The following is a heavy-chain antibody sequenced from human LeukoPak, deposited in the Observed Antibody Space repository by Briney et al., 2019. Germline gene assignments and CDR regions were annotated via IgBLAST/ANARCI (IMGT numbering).Heavy chain of an antibody. CDR3: ARDGYSSNWYIS. CDR2: IYTSGTT. D-gene: IGHD6-13*01. CDR1: GGSISSSSYY. V-gene: IGHV4-61*02. J-gene: IGHJ4*02. Sequence: PSETLSLTCTVSGGSISSSSYYWGWIRQPAGKGLEWIGRIYTSGTTNYNPSLKSRVTMSVDTSKNQFSLKLSSVTAADTAVYYCARDGYSSNWYISWGQGTLVTVSS.